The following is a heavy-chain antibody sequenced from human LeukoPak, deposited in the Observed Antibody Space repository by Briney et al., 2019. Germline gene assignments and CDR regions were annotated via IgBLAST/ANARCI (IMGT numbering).Heavy chain of an antibody. CDR2: ISSSGSTI. V-gene: IGHV3-48*03. Sequence: GGSLRLSCAASGFTFSSYEMNWVRQAPGKGLEWVSYISSSGSTIYYADSVKGRFTISRDNAKNSLYLQMNSLRAEDTAVYYCAELGITMIGGVWGKGTTATVSS. CDR3: AELGITMIGGV. CDR1: GFTFSSYE. D-gene: IGHD3-10*02. J-gene: IGHJ6*04.